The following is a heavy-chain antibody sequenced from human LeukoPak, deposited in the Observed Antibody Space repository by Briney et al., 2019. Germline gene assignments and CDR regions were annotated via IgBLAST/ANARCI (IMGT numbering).Heavy chain of an antibody. CDR2: VKGDEIST. Sequence: GGSLRLSCAASGFTFSDFWMHWVRQAPGGGLFWVSRVKGDEISTLYADSVKGRFTISRDNAKNTLYLQMNSLRADDTALYYCATGPYSAFEMWGQGTMVTVSS. CDR3: ATGPYSAFEM. J-gene: IGHJ3*02. V-gene: IGHV3-74*01. D-gene: IGHD2-21*01. CDR1: GFTFSDFW.